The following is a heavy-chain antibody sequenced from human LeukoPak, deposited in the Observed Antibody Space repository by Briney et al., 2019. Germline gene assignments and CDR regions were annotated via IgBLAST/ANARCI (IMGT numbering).Heavy chain of an antibody. CDR1: GDSVSTNSAT. D-gene: IGHD1-26*01. CDR2: TYYRSKWNN. CDR3: ARLVGASWFDS. J-gene: IGHJ5*01. V-gene: IGHV6-1*01. Sequence: SQTLSLTCDISGDSVSTNSATWTWLRQSPSRGLEWLGRTYYRSKWNNDYAVSMKSRITNNPDTSKNQFSLQLNSVTPEDTAVYYCARLVGASWFDSWGQGTLVTVSS.